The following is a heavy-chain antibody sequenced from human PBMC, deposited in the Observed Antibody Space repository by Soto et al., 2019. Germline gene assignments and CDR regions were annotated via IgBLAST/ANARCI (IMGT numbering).Heavy chain of an antibody. Sequence: PGGSLRLSCAASGFTFSSYAMSWVRQAPGKGLEWVSAISGSGGSTYYADPVKGRFTISRDNSKNTLYLQMNSLRAEDTAVYYCAKAGIDITIFGVVSRFDYWGQGTLVTVSS. CDR3: AKAGIDITIFGVVSRFDY. CDR2: ISGSGGST. V-gene: IGHV3-23*01. J-gene: IGHJ4*02. CDR1: GFTFSSYA. D-gene: IGHD3-3*01.